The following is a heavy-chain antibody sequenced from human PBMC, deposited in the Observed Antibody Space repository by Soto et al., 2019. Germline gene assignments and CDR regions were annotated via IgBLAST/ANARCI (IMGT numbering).Heavy chain of an antibody. CDR3: ARKYSGFDY. V-gene: IGHV3-23*01. Sequence: GSLRLSCTVSGFTFSDYAMSWVRQAPGKGLEWVSTIRASGDGTYYADSVKGRCSISRDNSKSTVYLQMNSLRADDTAVYYCARKYSGFDYWGQGTVVTVSS. CDR2: IRASGDGT. J-gene: IGHJ4*02. D-gene: IGHD5-12*01. CDR1: GFTFSDYA.